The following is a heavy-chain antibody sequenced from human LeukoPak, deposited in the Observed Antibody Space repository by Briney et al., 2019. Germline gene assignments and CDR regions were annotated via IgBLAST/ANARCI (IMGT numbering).Heavy chain of an antibody. D-gene: IGHD2-15*01. CDR3: ATGVAVAATCFDY. CDR1: GFTFSSYA. Sequence: GGSLRLSCAASGFTFSSYAMSWVRQAPGKGLEWVSAISGSGGSTYYADSVKGRFTISRDNSKNTLYLQMDSLRAEDTAVYYCATGVAVAATCFDYWGQGTLVTVSS. V-gene: IGHV3-23*01. CDR2: ISGSGGST. J-gene: IGHJ4*02.